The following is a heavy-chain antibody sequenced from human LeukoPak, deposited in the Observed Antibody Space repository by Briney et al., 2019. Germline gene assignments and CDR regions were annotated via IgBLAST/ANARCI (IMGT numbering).Heavy chain of an antibody. Sequence: GRSLRLSCAASGFTFDDYAMHWVRQAPGKGLGWVSGISWNSGSIGYADSVKGRFTISRDNAKNSLYLQMNSLRAEDTALYYCAKDKGPYYYGSGSNWFDPWGQGTLVTVSS. CDR3: AKDKGPYYYGSGSNWFDP. D-gene: IGHD3-10*01. V-gene: IGHV3-9*01. CDR1: GFTFDDYA. CDR2: ISWNSGSI. J-gene: IGHJ5*02.